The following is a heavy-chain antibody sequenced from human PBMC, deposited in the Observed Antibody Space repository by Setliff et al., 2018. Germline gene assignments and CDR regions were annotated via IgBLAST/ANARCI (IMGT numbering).Heavy chain of an antibody. Sequence: SETLSLTCTDSGSSISSYYWSWIRQPPGKGLEWIGYVYTSGSTNYNPSLKSRVTISVDTSKNQFSLKLSSVPAADTDVYYCARSRGYKHDSSGYYYDHYYYYMDVWGKGTPVTVPS. V-gene: IGHV4-4*08. J-gene: IGHJ6*03. CDR3: ARSRGYKHDSSGYYYDHYYYYMDV. CDR1: GSSISSYY. CDR2: VYTSGST. D-gene: IGHD3-22*01.